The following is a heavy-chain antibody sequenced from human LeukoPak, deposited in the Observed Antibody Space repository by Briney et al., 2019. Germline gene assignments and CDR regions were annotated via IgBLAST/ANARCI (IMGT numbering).Heavy chain of an antibody. CDR2: IIPIFGTS. J-gene: IGHJ3*02. CDR1: GGTFSTYA. D-gene: IGHD3-9*01. V-gene: IGHV1-69*13. Sequence: ASVKVSCKTSGGTFSTYAISWVRQAPGQGLEWMGGIIPIFGTSDYAQKFQGRVTITADESTSTAYMELSSLRSEDTAVYYCARDDGRYFDRLGHDAFDIWGQGTLVTVSS. CDR3: ARDDGRYFDRLGHDAFDI.